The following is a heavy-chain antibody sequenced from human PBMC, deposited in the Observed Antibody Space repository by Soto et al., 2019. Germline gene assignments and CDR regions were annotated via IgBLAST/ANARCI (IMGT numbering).Heavy chain of an antibody. J-gene: IGHJ4*02. CDR1: GGSISSYY. CDR3: ARVRWTVAGPGHFDY. V-gene: IGHV4-59*01. D-gene: IGHD6-19*01. CDR2: IYYSGST. Sequence: QVQLQESGPGLVKPSETLSLTCTVSGGSISSYYWSWIRQPPGKGLEWIGYIYYSGSTNYNPSLKSRVTISVDTSKNQSSRKLSSVTAADTAVYYCARVRWTVAGPGHFDYWGQGTLVTVSS.